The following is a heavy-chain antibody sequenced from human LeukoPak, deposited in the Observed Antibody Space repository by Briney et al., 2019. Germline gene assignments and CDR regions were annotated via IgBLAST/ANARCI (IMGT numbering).Heavy chain of an antibody. CDR2: ISWNSGSI. CDR3: AKGTGSYIHDAFDI. D-gene: IGHD3-10*01. CDR1: GFTFDDYA. Sequence: PGGSLRLSCAASGFTFDDYAMHWLRQAPGKGLEWVSGISWNSGSIGYADSVKGRFTISRDNAKNSLYLQMNSLRAEDTALYYCAKGTGSYIHDAFDIWGQGPMVTVSP. J-gene: IGHJ3*02. V-gene: IGHV3-9*01.